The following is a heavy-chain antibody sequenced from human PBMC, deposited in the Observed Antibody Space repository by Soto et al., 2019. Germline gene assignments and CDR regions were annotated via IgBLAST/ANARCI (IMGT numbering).Heavy chain of an antibody. CDR3: ASGSYYIYYYYGMDV. J-gene: IGHJ6*02. V-gene: IGHV4-39*01. D-gene: IGHD1-26*01. Sequence: PSETLSLTCTVSGGSISSSSYYWGWIRQPPGKGLEWIGSIYYSGSTYYNPSLKSRVTISVDTSKNQFSLKLSSVTAADTAVYYCASGSYYIYYYYGMDVWGQGTTVTVSS. CDR2: IYYSGST. CDR1: GGSISSSSYY.